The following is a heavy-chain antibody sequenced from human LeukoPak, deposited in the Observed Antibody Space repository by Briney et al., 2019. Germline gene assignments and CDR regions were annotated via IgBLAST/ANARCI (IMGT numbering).Heavy chain of an antibody. Sequence: GGSLRLSCAASGFSFSSYWMSWMRQAPGRGLEWVANIKFDGNEEYYVDSVKGRFTISRDNAKNSLYLQLNSLRVEDTAVYYCKSGGAAPGSFDYWGQGTLVTVSP. CDR3: KSGGAAPGSFDY. V-gene: IGHV3-7*01. J-gene: IGHJ4*02. CDR2: IKFDGNEE. CDR1: GFSFSSYW. D-gene: IGHD1-1*01.